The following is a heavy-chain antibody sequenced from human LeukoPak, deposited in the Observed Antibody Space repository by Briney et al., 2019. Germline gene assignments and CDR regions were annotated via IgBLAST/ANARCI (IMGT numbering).Heavy chain of an antibody. Sequence: SSETLSLTCTVSGGSISSYYWSWIRQPPGKGLEWIGSTYYSGSTYYNPFLKSRVTISVDTSKNQFSLKLNSVTAADAAVYYCASTGVGASSSDFDYWGQGTLVTVSS. CDR3: ASTGVGASSSDFDY. CDR1: GGSISSYY. CDR2: TYYSGST. V-gene: IGHV4-59*05. D-gene: IGHD1-26*01. J-gene: IGHJ4*02.